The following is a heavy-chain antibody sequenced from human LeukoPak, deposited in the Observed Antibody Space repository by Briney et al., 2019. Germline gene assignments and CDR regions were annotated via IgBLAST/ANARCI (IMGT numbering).Heavy chain of an antibody. D-gene: IGHD2-8*01. CDR1: GYTFTGYY. J-gene: IGHJ4*02. CDR3: ARDSAEVYAIFDY. Sequence: ASVKVSCKASGYTFTGYYMHWVRLAPGQGLEWMGWINPNSGGTNYAQKFQGRVTMTRDTSISTAYMELSRLRSDDTAVYYCARDSAEVYAIFDYWGQGTLVTVSS. V-gene: IGHV1-2*02. CDR2: INPNSGGT.